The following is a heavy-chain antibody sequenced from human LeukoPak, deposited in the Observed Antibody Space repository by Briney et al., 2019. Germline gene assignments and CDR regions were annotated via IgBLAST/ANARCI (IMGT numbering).Heavy chain of an antibody. Sequence: SETLSLTCAVSGGSISSGGYSWSWIRQPPGKGLEWIGYIYHSGSTYYNPSLKSRVTTSVDRSKNQFSLKLSSVTAADTAVYYCARAGTTVSTYYFDYWGQGTLVTVSS. D-gene: IGHD4-17*01. V-gene: IGHV4-30-2*01. CDR3: ARAGTTVSTYYFDY. CDR2: IYHSGST. CDR1: GGSISSGGYS. J-gene: IGHJ4*02.